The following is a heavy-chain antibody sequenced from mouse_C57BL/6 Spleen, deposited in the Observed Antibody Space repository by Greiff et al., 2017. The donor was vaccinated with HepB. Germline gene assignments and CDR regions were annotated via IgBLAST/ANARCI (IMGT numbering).Heavy chain of an antibody. D-gene: IGHD1-1*01. CDR2: INPNNGGT. CDR1: GYTFTDYY. J-gene: IGHJ2*01. V-gene: IGHV1-26*01. Sequence: EVQLQQSGPELVKPGASVKISCKASGYTFTDYYMNWVKQSHGKSLEWIGDINPNNGGTSYNQKFKGKATLTVDKSSSTAYMELRSLTSEDSAVYDCATTTVVEPHCDYWGQGTTLTVSS. CDR3: ATTTVVEPHCDY.